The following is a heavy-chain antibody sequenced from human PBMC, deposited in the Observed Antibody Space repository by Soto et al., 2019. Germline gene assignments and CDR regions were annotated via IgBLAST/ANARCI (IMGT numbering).Heavy chain of an antibody. Sequence: QVKLVQSGAEVKKPGASVKVSCKASGYTFTSYGISWVRQAPGQGLEWMGWISAYNGNTKYAQKFQGRVTMTTDTSTSTAYMEVRSLRYDDTAVYYCARDAAAGLNDYWGQGTLVTVSS. CDR1: GYTFTSYG. CDR3: ARDAAAGLNDY. D-gene: IGHD6-13*01. J-gene: IGHJ4*02. V-gene: IGHV1-18*01. CDR2: ISAYNGNT.